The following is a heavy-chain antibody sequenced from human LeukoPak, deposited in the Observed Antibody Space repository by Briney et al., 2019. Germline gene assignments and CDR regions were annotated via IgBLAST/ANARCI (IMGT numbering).Heavy chain of an antibody. CDR1: GFTVSSNY. D-gene: IGHD6-13*01. CDR3: ARTIAAAGFDYFDY. Sequence: GGSLRLSCAASGFTVSSNYMSWVRQAPGKGLEWVSIIYSAGNTYYADSVKGRFTVSRDNSQNTLYLQMNSLRDEDTAVYYCARTIAAAGFDYFDYWGQGTLVTVSS. V-gene: IGHV3-66*01. CDR2: IYSAGNT. J-gene: IGHJ4*02.